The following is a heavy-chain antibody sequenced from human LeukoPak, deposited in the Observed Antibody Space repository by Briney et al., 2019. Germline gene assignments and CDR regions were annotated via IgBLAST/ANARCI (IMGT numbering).Heavy chain of an antibody. CDR2: ISSSSSTI. CDR1: GFTFSSYS. D-gene: IGHD3-10*01. J-gene: IGHJ6*02. V-gene: IGHV3-48*04. CDR3: TRDRLYYYGSGSYYRNYYYYGMDV. Sequence: GGSLRLSCAASGFTFSSYSMNWVRQAPGKGLEWVSYISSSSSTIYYADSVKGRFTISRDNAKNSLYLQMNSLRAEDTAVYYCTRDRLYYYGSGSYYRNYYYYGMDVWGQGTTVTVSS.